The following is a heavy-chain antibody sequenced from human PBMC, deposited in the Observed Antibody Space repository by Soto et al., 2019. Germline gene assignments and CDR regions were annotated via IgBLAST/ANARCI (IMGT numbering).Heavy chain of an antibody. D-gene: IGHD1-26*01. CDR3: ARDHSGSYVPGAY. CDR2: ISYDGSNK. Sequence: PGGSLRLSCAASGFTFSSYATHWVRQAPGKGLEWVAVISYDGSNKYYADSVKGRFTISRDNSKNTLYLQMNSLRAEDTAVYYCARDHSGSYVPGAYWGQGTLVTVSS. V-gene: IGHV3-30-3*01. J-gene: IGHJ4*02. CDR1: GFTFSSYA.